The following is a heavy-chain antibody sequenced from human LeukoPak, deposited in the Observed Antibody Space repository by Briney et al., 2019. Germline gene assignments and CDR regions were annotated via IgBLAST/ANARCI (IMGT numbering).Heavy chain of an antibody. CDR3: ARGNIVVVPAAMEIPNWFDP. D-gene: IGHD2-2*01. V-gene: IGHV4-39*01. Sequence: KPSETLFLTCTVSGDSISSNGYYWGWIRQPPGKGLEWIGYTHYSGTTYYNPSLKSGVTMSVDTSKNQLSLKLSSVTAADTAVYYCARGNIVVVPAAMEIPNWFDPWGQGTLVTVSS. CDR2: THYSGTT. CDR1: GDSISSNGYY. J-gene: IGHJ5*02.